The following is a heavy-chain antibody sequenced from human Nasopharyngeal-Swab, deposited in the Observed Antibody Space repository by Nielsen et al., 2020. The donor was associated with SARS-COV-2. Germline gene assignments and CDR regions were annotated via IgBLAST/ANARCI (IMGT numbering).Heavy chain of an antibody. CDR1: GGSISSYY. Sequence: SETLLTCTVSGGSISSYYWSWIRQPPGKGLEWIGYIYYSGSTNYNPSLKSRVTISVDTSKNQFSLKLSSVTAADTAVYYCAREGNYYDSSGSRFDPWGQGTLVTVSS. J-gene: IGHJ5*02. CDR2: IYYSGST. CDR3: AREGNYYDSSGSRFDP. D-gene: IGHD3-22*01. V-gene: IGHV4-59*01.